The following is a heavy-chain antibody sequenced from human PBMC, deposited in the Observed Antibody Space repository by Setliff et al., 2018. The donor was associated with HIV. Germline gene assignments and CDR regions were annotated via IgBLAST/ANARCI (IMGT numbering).Heavy chain of an antibody. Sequence: PGESLKISCKASGYSFSDYWIGWVRQMPGKGLEWMGIIFPDDSDTRYSPSFQGHVTIPADKSISTAYLQWSSLKASDTAIYYCARLGDDNSGYYQFWGQGTRVTVS. D-gene: IGHD3-22*01. CDR2: IFPDDSDT. V-gene: IGHV5-51*01. J-gene: IGHJ4*02. CDR3: ARLGDDNSGYYQF. CDR1: GYSFSDYW.